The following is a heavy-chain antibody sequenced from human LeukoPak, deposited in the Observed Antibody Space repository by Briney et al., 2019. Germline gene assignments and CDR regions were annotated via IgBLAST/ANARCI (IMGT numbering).Heavy chain of an antibody. Sequence: GGSLRLSCAASGFTFSSYTMNWLRQAPGKGLECVSYINSRGSTISYADSVKGRFTISRDNAKNSLYLQMNSLRAEDTAVYYCARARLYSGSPDFDYWGQGTLVTVSS. V-gene: IGHV3-48*01. D-gene: IGHD1-26*01. CDR3: ARARLYSGSPDFDY. CDR2: INSRGSTI. CDR1: GFTFSSYT. J-gene: IGHJ4*02.